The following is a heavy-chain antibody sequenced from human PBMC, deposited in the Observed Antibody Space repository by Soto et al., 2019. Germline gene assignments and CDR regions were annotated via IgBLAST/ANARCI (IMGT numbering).Heavy chain of an antibody. D-gene: IGHD3-10*01. CDR1: GGTFRTYA. V-gene: IGHV1-69*01. CDR2: LLPVFGTP. CDR3: ARCESRDGYNQDYYFDY. J-gene: IGHJ4*02. Sequence: QVQLVQSGPEVKKPGSSVKVSCRSSGGTFRTYAISWVRQAPGQGLEWMGWLLPVFGTPAYAQRFQGRVTITADESSSTSYMELTGLRSDDTAVYYCARCESRDGYNQDYYFDYWGQGTLVAVPS.